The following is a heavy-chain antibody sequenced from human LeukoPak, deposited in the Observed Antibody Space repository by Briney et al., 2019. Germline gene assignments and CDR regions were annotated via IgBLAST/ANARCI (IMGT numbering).Heavy chain of an antibody. J-gene: IGHJ4*02. D-gene: IGHD5-12*01. V-gene: IGHV3-21*01. CDR1: GFTFSSYS. Sequence: GGSLRLSCAASGFTFSSYSMNWVRQAPGKGLEWVSSISSSSSYIYYADSVKGRFTISRDNAKNSLYLQMNSLRAEDTAVYYCARDEGGGYDTYLDYWGQGTLVTVSS. CDR2: ISSSSSYI. CDR3: ARDEGGGYDTYLDY.